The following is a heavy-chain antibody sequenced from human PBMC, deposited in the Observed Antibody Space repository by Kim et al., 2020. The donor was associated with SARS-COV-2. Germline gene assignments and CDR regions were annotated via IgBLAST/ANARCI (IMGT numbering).Heavy chain of an antibody. CDR2: IYYSGST. Sequence: SETLSLTCTVSGGSISSYYWSWIRQPPGKGLEWIGYIYYSGSTNYNPSLKSRVTISVDTSKNQFSLKLSSVTAADTAVYYCARTSSGWYDRRYYGMDVWGQGTTVTVSS. CDR3: ARTSSGWYDRRYYGMDV. V-gene: IGHV4-59*01. D-gene: IGHD6-19*01. CDR1: GGSISSYY. J-gene: IGHJ6*02.